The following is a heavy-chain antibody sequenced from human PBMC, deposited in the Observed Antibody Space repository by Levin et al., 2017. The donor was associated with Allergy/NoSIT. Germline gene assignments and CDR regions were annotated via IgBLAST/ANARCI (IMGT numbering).Heavy chain of an antibody. CDR3: ARHTGVYYYMDV. CDR1: GYSFTYYW. D-gene: IGHD4-11*01. V-gene: IGHV5-51*01. J-gene: IGHJ6*03. CDR2: IYPGDSDT. Sequence: KVSCKGSGYSFTYYWIGWVRQMPGKGLEWMGIIYPGDSDTRYSPSFQGQVTISADKSVSTAYLQWSSLKASDTAVYYCARHTGVYYYMDVWGKGTTVTVSS.